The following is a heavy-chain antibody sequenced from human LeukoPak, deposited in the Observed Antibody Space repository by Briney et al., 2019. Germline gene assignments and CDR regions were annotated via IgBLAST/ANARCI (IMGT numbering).Heavy chain of an antibody. V-gene: IGHV3-48*03. J-gene: IGHJ4*02. CDR2: ISSSGSTI. Sequence: GGSLRLSCAASGFTFSSYEMNWVRQAPGKGLEWVSYISSSGSTIYYADSVKGRFTISRDNAKNSLYLQMNSLRAEDTAVYYCARLVVRGVSDYWGQGTLVTVSS. CDR1: GFTFSSYE. D-gene: IGHD3-10*01. CDR3: ARLVVRGVSDY.